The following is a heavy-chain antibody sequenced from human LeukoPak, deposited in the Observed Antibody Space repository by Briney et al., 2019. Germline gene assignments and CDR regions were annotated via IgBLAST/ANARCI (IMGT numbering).Heavy chain of an antibody. CDR2: IYSGGNT. D-gene: IGHD3-22*01. CDR3: ARRAGDYSHPYDY. CDR1: GLTVSSNC. J-gene: IGHJ4*02. Sequence: GGSLRLSCTASGLTVSSNCMSWVRQAPGKGLEWVSFIYSGGNTYYADSVKGRFTISRDNSKNTFHLQMDSLRAEDTAVYYCARRAGDYSHPYDYWGQGTLVTVSS. V-gene: IGHV3-53*01.